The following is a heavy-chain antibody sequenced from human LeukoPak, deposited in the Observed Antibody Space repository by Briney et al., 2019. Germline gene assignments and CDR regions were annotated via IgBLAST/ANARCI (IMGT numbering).Heavy chain of an antibody. D-gene: IGHD6-13*01. CDR2: INPNSGGT. CDR3: ARGAIAAAGTGGYFDY. CDR1: GYTFTGYY. Sequence: ASVKVSCKASGYTFTGYYMHWVRQAPGQGLEWMGWINPNSGGTNYAQKFQGRVTITADESTSTAYMELSSLRSEDTAVYYCARGAIAAAGTGGYFDYWGQGTLVTVSS. J-gene: IGHJ4*02. V-gene: IGHV1-2*02.